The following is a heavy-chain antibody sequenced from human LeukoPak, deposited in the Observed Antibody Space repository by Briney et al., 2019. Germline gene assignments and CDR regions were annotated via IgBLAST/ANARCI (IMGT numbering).Heavy chain of an antibody. CDR3: ARGEDYGDYGWFDP. Sequence: GGSLRLSCVASGFTFSNYAMHWVRQAPGKGLEWVAVISYGGSNKYYADSVKGRFTISRDNSKNTLYRQMISLRAEDTAVYYCARGEDYGDYGWFDPWGQGNLVTVSS. J-gene: IGHJ5*02. D-gene: IGHD4-17*01. CDR1: GFTFSNYA. CDR2: ISYGGSNK. V-gene: IGHV3-30*04.